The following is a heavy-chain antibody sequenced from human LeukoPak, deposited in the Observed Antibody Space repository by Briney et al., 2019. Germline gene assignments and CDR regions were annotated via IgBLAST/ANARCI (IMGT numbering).Heavy chain of an antibody. J-gene: IGHJ3*02. CDR1: GFTFDDYA. D-gene: IGHD3-22*01. CDR2: ISWNSGSI. CDR3: AKGGDYYDSSASGGFDVFDI. V-gene: IGHV3-9*03. Sequence: GRSLRLSCAASGFTFDDYAMHWVRQAPGKGLEWVSGISWNSGSIGYADSVKGRFTISRDNAKNSLYLQMNSLRAEDMALYYCAKGGDYYDSSASGGFDVFDIWGQGTMVTVSS.